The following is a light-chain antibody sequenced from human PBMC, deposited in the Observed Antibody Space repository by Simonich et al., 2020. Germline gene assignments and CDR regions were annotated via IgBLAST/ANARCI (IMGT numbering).Light chain of an antibody. CDR2: DVS. V-gene: IGLV2-14*03. J-gene: IGLJ2*01. Sequence: QSALTQPASVSGSPGQSITISCTGTSSDVGGYNYVSWYQQNPGKAPKPMIYDVSNRPSGVSNRFSGSKSGNTASLTISGLQAEDEADYYCSSYTSSSPVVFGGGTKLTVL. CDR3: SSYTSSSPVV. CDR1: SSDVGGYNY.